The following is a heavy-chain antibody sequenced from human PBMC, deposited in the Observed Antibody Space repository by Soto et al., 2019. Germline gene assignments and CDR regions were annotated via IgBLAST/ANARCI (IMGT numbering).Heavy chain of an antibody. CDR2: IYYSGST. V-gene: IGHV4-31*03. CDR3: ARRVYGVGLDP. J-gene: IGHJ5*02. CDR1: GVSINSGGYY. Sequence: SETLSLTCTVSGVSINSGGYYWGWIRQYPGKGLEYIGYIYYSGSTYYSPSLRSRITISVDTSKKQFSLKLSSVTAADTAVYYCARRVYGVGLDPWGQGTLVTVSS. D-gene: IGHD4-17*01.